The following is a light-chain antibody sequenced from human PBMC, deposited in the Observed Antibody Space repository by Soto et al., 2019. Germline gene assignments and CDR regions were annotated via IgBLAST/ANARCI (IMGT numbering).Light chain of an antibody. CDR3: QQRAYWPPPT. V-gene: IGKV3-11*01. CDR2: DAS. Sequence: DIVLTQSPSTLSLSPGERATLSCRASQSVSSYLAWYQQKPGQAPRLLIYDASNRDTGVPARFSGSGSGTDITLTISSLEPEDFAVYYCQQRAYWPPPTFGGGTKVEIK. CDR1: QSVSSY. J-gene: IGKJ4*01.